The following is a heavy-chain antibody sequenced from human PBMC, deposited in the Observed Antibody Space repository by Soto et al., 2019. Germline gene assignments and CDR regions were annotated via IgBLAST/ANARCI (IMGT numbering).Heavy chain of an antibody. CDR1: GGSISSGGYS. Sequence: QLQLQESGSGLVKPSQTLSLTCAVSGGSISSGGYSWSWIRQPPGKGLEWIGYIYHSGSTYYNPXRXSXXTISVDRSKNQFSLKLSSVTAADTAVYYCAREDGVWGQGTLVTVSS. D-gene: IGHD3-16*01. J-gene: IGHJ4*02. CDR2: IYHSGST. V-gene: IGHV4-30-2*01. CDR3: AREDGV.